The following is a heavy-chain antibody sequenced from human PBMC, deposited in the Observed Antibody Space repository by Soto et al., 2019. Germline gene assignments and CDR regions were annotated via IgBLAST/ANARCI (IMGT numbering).Heavy chain of an antibody. CDR1: GFTVSSNY. V-gene: IGHV3-53*01. CDR2: IYSGGT. Sequence: EVQLVESGGGLIQPGGSLRLSCAASGFTVSSNYMSWVRQAPGKGLEWVSVIYSGGTYYADSVKGRFTISRDNSKNTLYLQMNSLRVEDTAVYFCAGAGGGWYHYFDYWGQGTLVTVSS. J-gene: IGHJ4*02. D-gene: IGHD6-19*01. CDR3: AGAGGGWYHYFDY.